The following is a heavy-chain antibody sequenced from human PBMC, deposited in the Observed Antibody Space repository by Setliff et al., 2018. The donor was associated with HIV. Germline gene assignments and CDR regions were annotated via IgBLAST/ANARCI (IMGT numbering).Heavy chain of an antibody. CDR1: GGSISSGFYY. D-gene: IGHD3-22*01. CDR2: IYTTGST. CDR3: ATYYYDSSGYQVDAFDI. Sequence: SETLSLTCTVSGGSISSGFYYWSWIRQPAGKGLEWIGRIYTTGSTNYNPSLKSRVTISVDTSKNQFSLKLSSVTAADTAVYYCATYYYDSSGYQVDAFDIWGQGTMVTVSS. J-gene: IGHJ3*02. V-gene: IGHV4-61*02.